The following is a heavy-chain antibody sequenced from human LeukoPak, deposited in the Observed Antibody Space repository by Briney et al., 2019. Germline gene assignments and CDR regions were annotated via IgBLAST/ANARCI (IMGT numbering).Heavy chain of an antibody. CDR2: ISGSSRYI. CDR3: AREPDYGGSELDY. CDR1: GFTFSSYS. Sequence: PGGSLRLSCAASGFTFSSYSMNWVRQAPGKGLEWVSCISGSSRYIYYADSVKGRFTISRDNAKNSLYLQMNGLRAEDTAVYYCAREPDYGGSELDYWGQGTLVTVSS. J-gene: IGHJ4*02. V-gene: IGHV3-21*01. D-gene: IGHD4-23*01.